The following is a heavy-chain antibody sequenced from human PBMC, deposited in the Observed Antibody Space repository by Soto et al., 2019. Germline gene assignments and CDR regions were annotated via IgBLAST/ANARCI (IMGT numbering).Heavy chain of an antibody. Sequence: PSETLSLTCTVTGGSMTSGDQYWTWIRHRPGEGLEWFGYINHRGSLYYNPSLKSRVSMSVDTSKNQFSLNLSSVTAADTAVYSCAGELPTRQVRNLDVGGTGTMLTTFS. CDR2: INHRGSL. V-gene: IGHV4-31*03. D-gene: IGHD1-1*01. CDR1: GGSMTSGDQY. CDR3: AGELPTRQVRNLDV. J-gene: IGHJ6*04.